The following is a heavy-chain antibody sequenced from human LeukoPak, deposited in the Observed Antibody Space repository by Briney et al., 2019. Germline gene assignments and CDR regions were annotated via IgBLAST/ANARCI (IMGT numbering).Heavy chain of an antibody. J-gene: IGHJ4*02. CDR1: GGSISSGGYS. CDR2: IYHSGST. V-gene: IGHV4-30-2*01. D-gene: IGHD6-13*01. Sequence: PSETLSLTCAVSGGSISSGGYSWRWIRQPPGKGLEWIGYIYHSGSTYYNPSLKSRVTISVDRSKNQFSLKLSSVTAADTAVYYCATQQLVPYYFDYWGQGTLVTVSS. CDR3: ATQQLVPYYFDY.